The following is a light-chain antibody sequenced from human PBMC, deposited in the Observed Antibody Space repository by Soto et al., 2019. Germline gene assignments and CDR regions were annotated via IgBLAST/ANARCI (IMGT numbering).Light chain of an antibody. CDR2: GAS. CDR1: QSVSSN. CDR3: QQYNNWPPYT. V-gene: IGKV3-15*01. Sequence: EIVMTQSPSTLSVSPGERVTLSCRASQSVSSNLAWYQQKPGQAPRLLIYGASTRATGIPTRFSGSGSGIECTLTISSLQSEDFAVYYGQQYNNWPPYTFGQGTKLEIK. J-gene: IGKJ2*01.